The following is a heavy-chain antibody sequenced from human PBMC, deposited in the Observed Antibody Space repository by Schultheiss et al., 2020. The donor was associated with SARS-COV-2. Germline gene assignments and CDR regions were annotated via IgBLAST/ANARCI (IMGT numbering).Heavy chain of an antibody. CDR3: AKDHPYGDYVLDY. D-gene: IGHD4-17*01. CDR2: ISGGANSI. Sequence: GGSLRLSCAASEFTFNNYAMSWIRQAPGKGLEWVSAISGGANSIYYADSVKGRFTISRDNSKNTLYLQMNSLRAEDTAVYYCAKDHPYGDYVLDYWGQGTLVTVSS. CDR1: EFTFNNYA. J-gene: IGHJ4*02. V-gene: IGHV3-23*01.